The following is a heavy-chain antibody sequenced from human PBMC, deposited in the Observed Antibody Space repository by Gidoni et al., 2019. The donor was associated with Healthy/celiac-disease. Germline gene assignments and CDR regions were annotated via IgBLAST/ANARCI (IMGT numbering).Heavy chain of an antibody. CDR3: ARGSLELRSYYYYMDV. CDR1: GGTFSSYA. V-gene: IGHV1-69*01. J-gene: IGHJ6*03. Sequence: QVQLVQSGAEVKKPGSSVNVSCKASGGTFSSYAISWVRRAPGQGLEWLGGISHIFGTANDAQKFQGRVTITADESTSTAYMELSSLRSEDTAVYYCARGSLELRSYYYYMDVWGKGTTVTVSS. CDR2: ISHIFGTA. D-gene: IGHD1-7*01.